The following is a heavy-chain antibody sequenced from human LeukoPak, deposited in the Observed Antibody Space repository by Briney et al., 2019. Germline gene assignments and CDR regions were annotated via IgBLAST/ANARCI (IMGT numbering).Heavy chain of an antibody. V-gene: IGHV3-7*05. CDR1: GFTFSGYW. Sequence: GESLRLSCEASGFTFSGYWMSWVCQAPGRGLEWVADINEDGTTIYYVNSVKGRFTISRDNAKNSLSLQLNTLRAGDTAVYYCARWSYVSGTWFLDYWGQGTLVTVSS. J-gene: IGHJ4*02. D-gene: IGHD3-10*01. CDR3: ARWSYVSGTWFLDY. CDR2: INEDGTTI.